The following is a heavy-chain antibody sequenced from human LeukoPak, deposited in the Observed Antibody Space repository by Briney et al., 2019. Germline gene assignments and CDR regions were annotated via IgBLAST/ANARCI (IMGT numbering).Heavy chain of an antibody. CDR1: GGSFSGYY. CDR3: ARGGALRWANYGDPTGFDY. J-gene: IGHJ4*02. V-gene: IGHV4-34*01. D-gene: IGHD4-17*01. CDR2: INHSGST. Sequence: SETLSLTCAVYGGSFSGYYWSWIRQPPGKGLEWIGEINHSGSTNYNPPLKSRVSISVDTSKNQFSLKLSSVTAADTAVYYCARGGALRWANYGDPTGFDYWGQGTLVTVSS.